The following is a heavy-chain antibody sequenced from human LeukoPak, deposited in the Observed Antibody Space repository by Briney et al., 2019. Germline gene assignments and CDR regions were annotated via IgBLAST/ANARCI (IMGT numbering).Heavy chain of an antibody. CDR1: GFTFSRYW. Sequence: GGSLRLSCAASGFTFSRYWIHWVRQAPGKGLEWVSRINPDGSTTTYADSVKGRFTISRDNAKNTVYPQMNSLRAEDTAVYYCARGKNYYDSSGYSVRWYFDLWGRGTLVTVSS. CDR3: ARGKNYYDSSGYSVRWYFDL. D-gene: IGHD3-22*01. V-gene: IGHV3-74*01. CDR2: INPDGSTT. J-gene: IGHJ2*01.